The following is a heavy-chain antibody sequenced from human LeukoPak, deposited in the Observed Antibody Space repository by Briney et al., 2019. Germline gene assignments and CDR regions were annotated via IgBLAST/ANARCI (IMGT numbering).Heavy chain of an antibody. V-gene: IGHV3-53*01. CDR1: GFSVSNNY. D-gene: IGHD5-12*01. CDR3: ARESGYDKVGYFDY. J-gene: IGHJ4*02. CDR2: ISSGGST. Sequence: GGSLRLSCAASGFSVSNNYMNWVRQAPGKGLEWVSVISSGGSTYYADSVKGRFTISRDNFKNMVYLHMNSLRAEDTAVYYCARESGYDKVGYFDYWGQGTLVAVSS.